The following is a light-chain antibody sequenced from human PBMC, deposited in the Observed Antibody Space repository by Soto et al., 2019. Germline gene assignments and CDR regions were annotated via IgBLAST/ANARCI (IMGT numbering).Light chain of an antibody. CDR2: DAS. J-gene: IGKJ5*01. Sequence: EIVLTHSPGTLSLSPGERATLSCSASHSVSSSYLAWYQQKPGQAPRLLIYDASSRATGIPDRFSGSGSGTDFTLTISRLEPEDFAVYYCQQYGSSPPITFGQGTRLEI. CDR3: QQYGSSPPIT. V-gene: IGKV3-20*01. CDR1: HSVSSSY.